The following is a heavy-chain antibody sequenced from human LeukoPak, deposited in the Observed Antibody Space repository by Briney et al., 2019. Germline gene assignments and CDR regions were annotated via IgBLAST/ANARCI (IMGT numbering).Heavy chain of an antibody. CDR3: VKAASGGWYDTNFDY. CDR2: ITGNSVNT. J-gene: IGHJ4*02. V-gene: IGHV3-23*01. Sequence: GGSLRLSCAASGFTFSIRAMNWVRQAPGKGLEWVSVITGNSVNTFYADSVKGRFTISRDNSKNTLYMYMNSLRAENAAVYYCVKAASGGWYDTNFDYWGQGTLVTVSS. D-gene: IGHD6-19*01. CDR1: GFTFSIRA.